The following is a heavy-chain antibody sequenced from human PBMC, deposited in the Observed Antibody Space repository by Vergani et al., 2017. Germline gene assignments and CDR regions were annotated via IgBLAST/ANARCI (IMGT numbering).Heavy chain of an antibody. CDR3: AKYLRDSTDGLPDS. V-gene: IGHV3-30*02. CDR2: IGKDGINT. CDR1: GFTFSNFG. Sequence: VQLLQSEGAVVQPGGSLRLSCAASGFTFSNFGMHWIRQAPGKGLEWLAYIGKDGINTRYRDAAKGRFTVSRDNSKDILYLQMDSLRSEDTALYYCAKYLRDSTDGLPDSWGPGTLVIVSS. D-gene: IGHD2-21*02. J-gene: IGHJ4*02.